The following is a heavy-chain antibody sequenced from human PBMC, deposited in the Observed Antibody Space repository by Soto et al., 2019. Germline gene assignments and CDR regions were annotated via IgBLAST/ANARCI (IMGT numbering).Heavy chain of an antibody. Sequence: SETLSLTCTVSGCSISSYYWSWIRQPPGKGLEWIGYIYYSGSTNYNPSLKSRVTISVDTSKNQFSLKLSSVTAADTAVYYCARDIRGYDSSGYSYYYYGMEVWGQGTTVTVTS. V-gene: IGHV4-59*01. D-gene: IGHD3-22*01. J-gene: IGHJ6*02. CDR1: GCSISSYY. CDR3: ARDIRGYDSSGYSYYYYGMEV. CDR2: IYYSGST.